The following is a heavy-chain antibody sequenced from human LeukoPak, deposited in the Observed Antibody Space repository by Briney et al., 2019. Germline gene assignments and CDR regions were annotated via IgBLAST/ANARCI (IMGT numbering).Heavy chain of an antibody. Sequence: GESLKISCKASGYTFTTYWIGWVRQMPGKGLEWMGIIYPGDSDTRYSPSLQGQVTISADKSISTAYLQWSSLKASDTAMYYCARPGTTGTIPFDYWGQGTLVTVSS. CDR2: IYPGDSDT. D-gene: IGHD1-1*01. J-gene: IGHJ4*02. V-gene: IGHV5-51*01. CDR3: ARPGTTGTIPFDY. CDR1: GYTFTTYW.